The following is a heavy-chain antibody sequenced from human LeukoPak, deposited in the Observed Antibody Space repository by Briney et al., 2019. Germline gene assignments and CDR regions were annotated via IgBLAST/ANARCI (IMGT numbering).Heavy chain of an antibody. Sequence: ASVKVSCKPSGYTFTSFGINWVRQAPGQGLEWMGWISPYSGNTNYEQKSQGRLTMTTNTSTSTAYMELRGLRSDDTAVYYCARDGIAATGRDYWGQGTLVTVSS. V-gene: IGHV1-18*01. D-gene: IGHD6-13*01. CDR2: ISPYSGNT. J-gene: IGHJ4*02. CDR1: GYTFTSFG. CDR3: ARDGIAATGRDY.